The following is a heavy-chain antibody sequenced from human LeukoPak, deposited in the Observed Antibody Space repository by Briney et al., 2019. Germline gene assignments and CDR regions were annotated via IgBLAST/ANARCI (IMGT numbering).Heavy chain of an antibody. V-gene: IGHV3-72*01. J-gene: IGHJ3*01. Sequence: PGGSLRLSCAASGFIFSDHYMDWVRQAPGKGLEWVTRSKNKAQSFLTEYAASVKGRFIISRDDSSNSLFLQMNSLKTEDTALYYCARPAYTAAYDLWGRGTMVTVSS. CDR3: ARPAYTAAYDL. CDR1: GFIFSDHY. CDR2: SKNKAQSFLT. D-gene: IGHD3-16*01.